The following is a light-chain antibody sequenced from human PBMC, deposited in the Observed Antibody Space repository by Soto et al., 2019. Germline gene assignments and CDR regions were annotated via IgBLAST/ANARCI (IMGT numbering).Light chain of an antibody. CDR1: QSLRTNS. J-gene: IGKJ1*01. Sequence: KMSLGTLSLTLKERATLSCRASQSLRTNSLAWYQQKPGQAPRLLIYGASSRATGIPDRFSGSGSGTDFTLTISILEPEDFAVYYSQVYGSLPKTFGDVTIVDIK. V-gene: IGKV3-20*01. CDR3: QVYGSLPKT. CDR2: GAS.